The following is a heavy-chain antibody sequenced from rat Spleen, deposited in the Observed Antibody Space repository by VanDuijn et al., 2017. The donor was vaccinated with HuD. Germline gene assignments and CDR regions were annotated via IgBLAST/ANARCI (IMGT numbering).Heavy chain of an antibody. CDR3: ARHMVPGYHYAIIDV. J-gene: IGHJ4*01. Sequence: EVQLVESGGGLVQPGRSLKLSCAASGFTFSDYNMAWVRQAPKKGLEWVAAITYDGGSTYYRDSMKGRFNISRDNAKSTLYLQMDSLRSEDTATYYCARHMVPGYHYAIIDVWGQGASVTVSS. D-gene: IGHD1-4*01. CDR2: ITYDGGST. V-gene: IGHV5-7*01. CDR1: GFTFSDYN.